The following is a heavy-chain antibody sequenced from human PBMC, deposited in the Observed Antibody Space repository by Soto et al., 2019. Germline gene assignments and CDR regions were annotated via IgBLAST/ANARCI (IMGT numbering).Heavy chain of an antibody. CDR1: GFTFSSYA. D-gene: IGHD6-13*01. Sequence: PGGSLRLSCAASGFTFSSYAMSWVRQAPGKGLEWVSAISGSGGSTYYADSVKGRFTISRDNSKNTLYLQMNSVRAEDTAVYYCAKPLYSSSWYGGMDVWGQGTTVTVSS. V-gene: IGHV3-23*01. CDR3: AKPLYSSSWYGGMDV. J-gene: IGHJ6*02. CDR2: ISGSGGST.